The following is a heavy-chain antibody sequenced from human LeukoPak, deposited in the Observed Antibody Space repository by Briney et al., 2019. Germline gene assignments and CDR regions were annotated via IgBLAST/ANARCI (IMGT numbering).Heavy chain of an antibody. CDR2: IYYSGST. V-gene: IGHV4-39*01. CDR3: ARHEQWLGSLDP. Sequence: SETLSLTCTVSGGSISSPSYYWGWIRQPPGKGLEWLGSIYYSGSTYYNPSLKTRVTISVDTSKNQFSLKLSSVTAADTAVYYCARHEQWLGSLDPWGQGTLVTVSS. J-gene: IGHJ5*02. D-gene: IGHD6-19*01. CDR1: GGSISSPSYY.